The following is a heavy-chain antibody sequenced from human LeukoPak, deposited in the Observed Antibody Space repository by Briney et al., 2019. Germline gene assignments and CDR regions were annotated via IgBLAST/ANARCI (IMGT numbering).Heavy chain of an antibody. CDR2: VSGSGGST. V-gene: IGHV3-23*01. D-gene: IGHD6-19*01. CDR3: AKDRFLAVAATFDC. J-gene: IGHJ4*02. CDR1: GFTFSSDS. Sequence: GGSLRLSCAASGFTFSSDSMNWVRQGPGKGLEWVSAVSGSGGSTYYADSVKGRFTISRDNSKNTLFLQMNSLRAEDTAVYYCAKDRFLAVAATFDCWGQGTLVTVSS.